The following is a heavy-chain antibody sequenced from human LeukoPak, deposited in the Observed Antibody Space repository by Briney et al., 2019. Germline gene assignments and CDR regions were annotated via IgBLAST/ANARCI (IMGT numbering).Heavy chain of an antibody. J-gene: IGHJ5*02. Sequence: PGGSLRLSCAASGFTVRSNYINWVRQAPGKGLEWVSSITGSGETTHYADSVKGRFTISRDNSKNTLYLQMNSLRADDTAVYYCARPWGDVSIATWFNPWGQGTLVTVSS. D-gene: IGHD3-16*01. CDR1: GFTVRSNY. V-gene: IGHV3-23*01. CDR2: ITGSGETT. CDR3: ARPWGDVSIATWFNP.